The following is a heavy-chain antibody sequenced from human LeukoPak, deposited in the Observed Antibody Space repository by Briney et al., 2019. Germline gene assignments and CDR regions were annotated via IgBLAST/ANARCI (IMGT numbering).Heavy chain of an antibody. V-gene: IGHV4-59*12. J-gene: IGHJ4*02. Sequence: PSETLSLTCTVSGGSISSYYWSWIRRPPGKGLEWIGYIYYSGSTNYNPSLKSRVTISVDTSKNQFSLKLSSVTAADTAVYYCARERFGTDFDYWGQGTLVTVSS. CDR2: IYYSGST. D-gene: IGHD3-10*01. CDR3: ARERFGTDFDY. CDR1: GGSISSYY.